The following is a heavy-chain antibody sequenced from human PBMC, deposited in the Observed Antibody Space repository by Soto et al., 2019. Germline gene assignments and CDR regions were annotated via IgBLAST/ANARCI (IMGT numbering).Heavy chain of an antibody. V-gene: IGHV4-39*01. J-gene: IGHJ6*02. CDR2: IYYSGST. CDR1: GGSISSSSYY. Sequence: PSETLSLTCTVSGGSISSSSYYWGWIRQPPGKGLEWIGSIYYSGSTYYNPSLKSRVTISVDTSKNQFSLKLSSVTAADTAVYYCARQRVYGMDVWGQGTTVTVSS. CDR3: ARQRVYGMDV.